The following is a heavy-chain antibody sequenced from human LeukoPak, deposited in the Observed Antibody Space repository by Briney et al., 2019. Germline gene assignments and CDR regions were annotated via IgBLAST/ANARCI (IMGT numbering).Heavy chain of an antibody. CDR3: AKTGERDY. D-gene: IGHD7-27*01. J-gene: IGHJ4*02. Sequence: GGSLRLSCAASGFTFSSSWMSWVRQAPGKGLEWVANIKEDGSEKYYVDPVKGRFTISRDNAENSLYLQMNSLRGEDTAVYYCAKTGERDYWGQGTLVTVSS. CDR1: GFTFSSSW. CDR2: IKEDGSEK. V-gene: IGHV3-7*01.